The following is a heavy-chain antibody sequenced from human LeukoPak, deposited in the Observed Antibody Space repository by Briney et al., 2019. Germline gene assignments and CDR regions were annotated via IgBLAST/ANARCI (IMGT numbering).Heavy chain of an antibody. Sequence: SGGSLRLSCAASGFTFSSYWMSWVRQAPGKGLEWVANIKQDGSGKYYVDSVKGRFTISRDNAKNSLYLQMNSLRAEDTAVSYCARERDYKDYYYGMDVWGQGTTVTVSS. CDR2: IKQDGSGK. V-gene: IGHV3-7*01. J-gene: IGHJ6*02. CDR3: ARERDYKDYYYGMDV. CDR1: GFTFSSYW. D-gene: IGHD3-16*01.